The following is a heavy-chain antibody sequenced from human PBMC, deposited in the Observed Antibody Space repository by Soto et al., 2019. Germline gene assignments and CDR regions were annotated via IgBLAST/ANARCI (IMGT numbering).Heavy chain of an antibody. CDR3: AKGQQQLVPFDY. CDR1: GFTFSSYA. Sequence: EVQLLESGGGLVQPGGSLRLSCAASGFTFSSYAMSWVRQAPGKGLEWVSVISGSGGSTYYADSVKGRFTISRDNSKNTLYLQMNSLRPEDTAVYYCAKGQQQLVPFDYWGQGTLVTVSS. CDR2: ISGSGGST. V-gene: IGHV3-23*01. D-gene: IGHD6-13*01. J-gene: IGHJ4*02.